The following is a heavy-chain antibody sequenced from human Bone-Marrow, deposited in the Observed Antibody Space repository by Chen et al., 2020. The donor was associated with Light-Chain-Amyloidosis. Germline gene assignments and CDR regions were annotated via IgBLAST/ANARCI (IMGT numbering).Heavy chain of an antibody. D-gene: IGHD4-4*01. V-gene: IGHV1-69*01. J-gene: IGHJ4*02. CDR1: GGTFNTYA. Sequence: QVQLVQSGAEVKKPGSSVKVSCKASGGTFNTYAINWVRQAPGQGLEWMGGIIPILGTASYAQKFRGRVTITADEASSTAYMELSSLTSGDTAVYYCAEGPYSNLGYWGQGTLVTVSS. CDR3: AEGPYSNLGY. CDR2: IIPILGTA.